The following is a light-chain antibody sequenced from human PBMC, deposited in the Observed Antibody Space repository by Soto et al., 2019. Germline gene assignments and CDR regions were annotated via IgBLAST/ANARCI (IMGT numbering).Light chain of an antibody. Sequence: EIVLTQSPATLSLSPGERATLSCRASQSVGSWLAWYQQKPGQPPRLLIYDVSNRATGIPARFSGSGSGTDFTPTISSLDPEDFAVYYCQQRHWPWTFGQGTTVEVK. V-gene: IGKV3-11*01. J-gene: IGKJ1*01. CDR3: QQRHWPWT. CDR1: QSVGSW. CDR2: DVS.